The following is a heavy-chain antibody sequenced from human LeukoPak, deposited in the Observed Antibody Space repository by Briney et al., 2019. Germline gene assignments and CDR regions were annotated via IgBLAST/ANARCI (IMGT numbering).Heavy chain of an antibody. CDR2: ISSSSSTI. V-gene: IGHV3-48*04. CDR3: ASGKGHDFWSGYLSWFDP. J-gene: IGHJ5*02. Sequence: GGSLRLSCVASGLTFSSYSMNWVRQAPGKGLKWISYISSSSSTIYYADSVKGRFTISRDNAKNSLYLQMNSLRAEDTAVYYCASGKGHDFWSGYLSWFDPWGQGTLVTVSS. CDR1: GLTFSSYS. D-gene: IGHD3-3*01.